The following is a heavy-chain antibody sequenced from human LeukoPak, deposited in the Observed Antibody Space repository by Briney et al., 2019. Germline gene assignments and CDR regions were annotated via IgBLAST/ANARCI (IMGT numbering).Heavy chain of an antibody. CDR3: ARGIRVLGVSSSWFDP. CDR2: VYYTGST. Sequence: SETLSLTCTVSGGSMSSYYWSWIRQPPGKGLEWIGYVYYTGSTNYNPSLKSRVTISVDKPKNQFSLKLSSVTAADTAVYYCARGIRVLGVSSSWFDPWGQGTLVTVSS. D-gene: IGHD6-13*01. J-gene: IGHJ5*02. V-gene: IGHV4-59*12. CDR1: GGSMSSYY.